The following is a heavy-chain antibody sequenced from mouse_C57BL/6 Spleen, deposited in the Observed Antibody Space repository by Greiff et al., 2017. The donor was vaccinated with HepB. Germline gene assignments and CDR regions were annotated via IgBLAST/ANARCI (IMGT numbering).Heavy chain of an antibody. V-gene: IGHV10-1*01. CDR2: IRSKSNNYAT. CDR3: VRQGYDGAY. Sequence: EVQGVESGGGLVQPKGSLKLSCAASGFSFNTYAMNWVRQAPGKGLEWVARIRSKSNNYATYYADSVKDRFTISRDDSESMLYLQMNNLKTEDTAMYYCVRQGYDGAYWGQGTLVTVSA. D-gene: IGHD2-12*01. CDR1: GFSFNTYA. J-gene: IGHJ3*01.